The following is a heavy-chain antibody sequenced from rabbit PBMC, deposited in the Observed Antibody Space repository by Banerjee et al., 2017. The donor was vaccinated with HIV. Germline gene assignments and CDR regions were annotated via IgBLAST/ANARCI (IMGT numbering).Heavy chain of an antibody. V-gene: IGHV1S40*01. D-gene: IGHD1-1*01. CDR1: GFSFGDRDV. CDR3: ARNYVNAFDP. J-gene: IGHJ2*01. CDR2: IDTNDGDT. Sequence: QSLEESGGDLVKPGASLTLTCKASGFSFGDRDVMCWVRQAPGKGLEWIACIDTNDGDTDYANWPKGRFTISKTSSTTVTLQMTSLTAADTATYFCARNYVNAFDPRGPGTLVTVS.